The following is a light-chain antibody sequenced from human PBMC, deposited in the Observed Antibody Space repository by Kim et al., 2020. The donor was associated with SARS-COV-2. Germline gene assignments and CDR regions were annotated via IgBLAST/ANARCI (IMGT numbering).Light chain of an antibody. V-gene: IGKV3-20*01. Sequence: SLSPGERATLSWRASQSVSSSYLVWYQQRPGQAPRLLIYGASTRATGIPDRFSGSGSGTDFTLTISSLEPEDFAVYYCQQYGSSPRFGQGTKLEI. J-gene: IGKJ2*03. CDR2: GAS. CDR1: QSVSSSY. CDR3: QQYGSSPR.